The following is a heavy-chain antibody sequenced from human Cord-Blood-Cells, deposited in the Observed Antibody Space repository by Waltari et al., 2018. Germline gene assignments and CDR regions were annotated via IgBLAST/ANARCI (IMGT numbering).Heavy chain of an antibody. Sequence: QVQLQESGPGLVKPSETLSRTCTVSGGSISSYYWSWIRQPPGKGLEWIGYIYYSGSTNYNPSLKSRVTISLDTSKNQFSLKLSSVTAADTAVYYCARQGPSYGDYDYWGQGTLVTVSS. CDR3: ARQGPSYGDYDY. J-gene: IGHJ4*02. CDR1: GGSISSYY. V-gene: IGHV4-59*01. CDR2: IYYSGST. D-gene: IGHD4-17*01.